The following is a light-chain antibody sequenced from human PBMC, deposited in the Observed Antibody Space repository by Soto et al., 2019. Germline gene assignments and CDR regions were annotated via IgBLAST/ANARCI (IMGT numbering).Light chain of an antibody. CDR2: AVS. CDR1: NSDVGGYNF. V-gene: IGLV2-14*01. Sequence: QSVLTQPASVSGSPGQSITISCTGTNSDVGGYNFVSWYQQTPGKAPKLIISAVSNRPSGVSSRFSGSKSGNTASLTISGLQAEDEADYHCSSYTSSTTLYVFGTGTKVTVL. J-gene: IGLJ1*01. CDR3: SSYTSSTTLYV.